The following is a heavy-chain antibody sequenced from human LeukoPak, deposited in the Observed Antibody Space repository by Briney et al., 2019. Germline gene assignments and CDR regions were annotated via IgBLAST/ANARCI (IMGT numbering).Heavy chain of an antibody. J-gene: IGHJ6*02. Sequence: GESLKISCKGSGYRFTTYWIGWVRQMPGKGLEWMGIIYPGDPATRYSPSFQGQVTISADRSISTAYLQWSSLKASDTAIYYCARQGCSGGSCYPPTYYYGMDVWGHGTTVTVSS. D-gene: IGHD2-15*01. CDR1: GYRFTTYW. CDR3: ARQGCSGGSCYPPTYYYGMDV. V-gene: IGHV5-51*01. CDR2: IYPGDPAT.